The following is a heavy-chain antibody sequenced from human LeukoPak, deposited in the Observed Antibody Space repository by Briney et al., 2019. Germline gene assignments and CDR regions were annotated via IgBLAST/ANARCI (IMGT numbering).Heavy chain of an antibody. J-gene: IGHJ4*02. D-gene: IGHD3-9*01. CDR1: GFTFSSSS. V-gene: IGHV3-48*04. CDR2: ISSSGGTI. Sequence: GGSLRLSCAASGFTFSSSSVNWVRQAPGKGLEWVSYISSSGGTIYYADSVKGRFTISRDNAKNSLYLQMDSLRAEDTAVYYCAGSILTGYPTFDCWGQGTLVTVSS. CDR3: AGSILTGYPTFDC.